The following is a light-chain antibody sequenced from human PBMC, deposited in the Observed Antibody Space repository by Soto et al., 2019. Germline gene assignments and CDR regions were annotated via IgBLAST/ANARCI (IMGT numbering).Light chain of an antibody. CDR2: AAS. Sequence: IQMTQSPSSLSASVGDRVTITCRASQGIRNDLGWYQQKPGKAPKLLIYAASILQSGVPSRFSGSGSGTDFTLTISSLQPEDVAIYYCQKFTSAPFTFGGGTKVEI. V-gene: IGKV1-27*01. J-gene: IGKJ4*01. CDR3: QKFTSAPFT. CDR1: QGIRND.